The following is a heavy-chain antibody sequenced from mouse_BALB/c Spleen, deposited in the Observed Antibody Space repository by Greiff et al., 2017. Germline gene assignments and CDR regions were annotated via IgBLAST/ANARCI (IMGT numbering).Heavy chain of an antibody. CDR2: IWTGGGT. J-gene: IGHJ2*01. Sequence: VQLVESGPGLVAPSQSLSITCTVSGFSLTSYDISWIRQPPGKGLEWLGVIWTGGGTNYNSAFMSRLSISKDNSKSQVFLKMNSLQTDDTAIYYCVRELGYYFDYWGQGTTLTVSS. V-gene: IGHV2-9-2*01. CDR1: GFSLTSYD. CDR3: VRELGYYFDY. D-gene: IGHD4-1*01.